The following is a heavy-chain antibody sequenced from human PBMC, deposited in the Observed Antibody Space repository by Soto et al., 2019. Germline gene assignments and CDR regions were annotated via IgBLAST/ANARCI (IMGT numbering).Heavy chain of an antibody. J-gene: IGHJ6*02. Sequence: PGGSLRLSCAVSGIAFDDYTMHWVRQVPGRGLEWVSGISWNSGIIEYADSVKGRFTISRENAKNSLHLQMNSLRPEDTALYYCAKDVAHYYAMDVWGQGTTVTVSS. CDR3: AKDVAHYYAMDV. D-gene: IGHD2-15*01. V-gene: IGHV3-9*01. CDR1: GIAFDDYT. CDR2: ISWNSGII.